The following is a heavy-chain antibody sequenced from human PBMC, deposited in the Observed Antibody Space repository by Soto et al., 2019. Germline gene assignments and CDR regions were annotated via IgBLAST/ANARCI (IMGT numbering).Heavy chain of an antibody. CDR3: AGRGRTFDY. V-gene: IGHV4-59*01. CDR2: IYYSENT. CDR1: GGSISTYY. J-gene: IGHJ4*02. Sequence: QVLLQESGPGLVRPSETLSLTCTVSGGSISTYYWSWIRQPPGKGLEWIGYIYYSENTNYNPSLKRRVTMSVDTSKNQFSLKLSSVTAADTAVYYCAGRGRTFDYWGQGTLVTVSS. D-gene: IGHD3-10*01.